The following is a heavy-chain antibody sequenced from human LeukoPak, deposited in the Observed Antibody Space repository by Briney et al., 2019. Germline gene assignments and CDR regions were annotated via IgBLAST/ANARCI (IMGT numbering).Heavy chain of an antibody. V-gene: IGHV3-23*01. J-gene: IGHJ4*02. CDR3: AKDMVQIQLFLGFDY. D-gene: IGHD5-18*01. CDR2: ISGSGGST. Sequence: PGGSLRLSCAASRFTFSSYAMSWVRQAPGKGLEWVSAISGSGGSTYYADSVKGRFTISRDNPKNTLYLQMNSLRAEDTAVYYCAKDMVQIQLFLGFDYWGQGTLVTVSS. CDR1: RFTFSSYA.